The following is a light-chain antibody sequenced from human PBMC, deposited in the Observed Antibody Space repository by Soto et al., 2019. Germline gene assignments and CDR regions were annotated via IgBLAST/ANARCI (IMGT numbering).Light chain of an antibody. CDR2: DAS. CDR1: QSVSSY. CDR3: QQRSNWPPIT. J-gene: IGKJ5*01. V-gene: IGKV3-11*01. Sequence: EIVLTQSPANLSLSPLERASLSCRASQSVSSYLAWYQQKPGQAPRLLIYDASNRATGIPARFSGSGSGTDFTLTISSLEPEDFAVYYCQQRSNWPPITFGQGTRLEI.